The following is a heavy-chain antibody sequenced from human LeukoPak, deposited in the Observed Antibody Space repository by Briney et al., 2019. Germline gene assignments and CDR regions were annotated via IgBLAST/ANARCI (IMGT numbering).Heavy chain of an antibody. D-gene: IGHD2-15*01. V-gene: IGHV3-48*02. Sequence: GGSLRLSCVVSGFTFSSYSMNWIRQAPGKGLEWISYISSSSTTIYYADSVKGRFTISRDNAKNSLYLQMNSLRDEDTAVYYCARDLYFWGQGTLVTVSS. CDR3: ARDLYF. J-gene: IGHJ4*02. CDR1: GFTFSSYS. CDR2: ISSSSTTI.